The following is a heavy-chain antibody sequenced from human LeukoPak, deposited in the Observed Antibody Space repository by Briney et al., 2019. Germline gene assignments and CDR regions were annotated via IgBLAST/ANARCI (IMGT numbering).Heavy chain of an antibody. CDR2: ISSSSYI. CDR3: ASKQWLVSDFDY. Sequence: GGSLRLSCAASGFTFSSYSMNWVRQAPGKGLEWVSSISSSSYIYYADSVKGRFTISRDNAKNSLYLQMNSLRAEDTAVYYCASKQWLVSDFDYWGQGTLVTVSS. CDR1: GFTFSSYS. V-gene: IGHV3-21*01. J-gene: IGHJ4*02. D-gene: IGHD6-19*01.